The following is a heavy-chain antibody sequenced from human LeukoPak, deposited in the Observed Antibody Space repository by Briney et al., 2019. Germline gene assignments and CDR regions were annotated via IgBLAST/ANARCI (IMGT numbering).Heavy chain of an antibody. J-gene: IGHJ5*02. V-gene: IGHV4-34*01. CDR2: INHSGST. Sequence: SETLSLTCAVYGGSFSGYYWSWIRQPPGKGLEWIGEINHSGSTNYNPSLKSRVTISVDTSKNQFSLKLSSVTAADTAVYYCARRFRVVVPAAMRGGRYNWFDPWGQGTLVTVSS. D-gene: IGHD2-2*01. CDR1: GGSFSGYY. CDR3: ARRFRVVVPAAMRGGRYNWFDP.